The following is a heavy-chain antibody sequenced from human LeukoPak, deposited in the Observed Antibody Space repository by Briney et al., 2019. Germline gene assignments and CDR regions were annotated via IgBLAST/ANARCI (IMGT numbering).Heavy chain of an antibody. J-gene: IGHJ6*03. CDR3: ARGDYGGHHFIDV. D-gene: IGHD4-23*01. CDR1: GFTFSSYG. V-gene: IGHV3-23*01. CDR2: ISGSGGST. Sequence: GGTLRLSCAASGFTFSSYGMSWVRQAPGKGLEWVSAISGSGGSTYYADSVKGRFTISRDNAKNSLYLQMNSLRAEDTAIYYCARGDYGGHHFIDVWGKGTTVTISS.